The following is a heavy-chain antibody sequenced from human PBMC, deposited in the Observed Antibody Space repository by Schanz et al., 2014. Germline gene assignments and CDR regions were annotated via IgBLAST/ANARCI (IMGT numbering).Heavy chain of an antibody. CDR3: AKARRKANCSGSRCFPYSSSGMDV. D-gene: IGHD2-15*01. CDR2: ISASGGST. J-gene: IGHJ6*02. V-gene: IGHV3-23*04. Sequence: VQLVESGGGLVQPGRSLRLSCAASGFIFSSYAMSWVRQAPGKGLEWVSTISASGGSTYYADSVKGRFTISRDNSRNIMYLRMNSRRAEDTAVYYCAKARRKANCSGSRCFPYSSSGMDVWGQGTTVTVSS. CDR1: GFIFSSYA.